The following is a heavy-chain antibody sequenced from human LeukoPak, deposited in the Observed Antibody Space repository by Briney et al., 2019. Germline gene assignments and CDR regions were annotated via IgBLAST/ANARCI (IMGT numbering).Heavy chain of an antibody. CDR1: GFTFSSYA. CDR3: ARLRRYSSSWSFDY. D-gene: IGHD6-13*01. V-gene: IGHV3-48*03. J-gene: IGHJ4*02. CDR2: ISSRGSTM. Sequence: GGSLRLSCAASGFTFSSYAMNWVRQAPGNGLEWVSYISSRGSTMYYADSVKGRFTISRDNAKNSLYLQMNSLRADDTAFYYCARLRRYSSSWSFDYWGQGTLVTVSS.